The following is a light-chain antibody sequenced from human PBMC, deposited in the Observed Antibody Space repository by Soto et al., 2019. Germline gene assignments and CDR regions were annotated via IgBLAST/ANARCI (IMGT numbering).Light chain of an antibody. CDR2: DAS. CDR3: QQFNIYPLT. Sequence: AIQMTQSPSSLSASVGDRVTITCRASQGIRNDLGWYQQKPGKAPKLLIHDASTLESGVPSRFSGSGSGTDFTLTISSLQPEDFATYYCQQFNIYPLTFGGGTKVDIK. J-gene: IGKJ4*01. V-gene: IGKV1-13*02. CDR1: QGIRND.